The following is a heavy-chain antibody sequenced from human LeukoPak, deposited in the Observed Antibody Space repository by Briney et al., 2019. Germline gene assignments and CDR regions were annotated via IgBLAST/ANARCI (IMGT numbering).Heavy chain of an antibody. V-gene: IGHV3-30*02. CDR3: AKDRERYCSSTSCYFDY. CDR1: GFTFSSYG. CDR2: IRYDGSNK. J-gene: IGHJ4*02. D-gene: IGHD2-2*01. Sequence: GGSLRLSCAASGFTFSSYGMHWVRQAPGKGLEWVAFIRYDGSNKYYADSVKGRFTISRDNSKNTLYLQMNSLRAEDTAVYYCAKDRERYCSSTSCYFDYWGQGTLVTVSS.